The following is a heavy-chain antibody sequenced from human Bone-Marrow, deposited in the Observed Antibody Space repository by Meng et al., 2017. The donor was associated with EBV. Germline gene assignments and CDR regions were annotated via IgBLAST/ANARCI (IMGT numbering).Heavy chain of an antibody. CDR2: VHYTGST. CDR1: GDSSSSFYY. Sequence: QLQLLASGPGQVKPSETLSPTCTVSGDSSSSFYYWGWIRQPPGRGLEWIGSVHYTGSTYYSPSLKSRVTVSVDTSKNQFSLRLTSVTAADTAVYYCARPFPSWQSPRLDPFGAWGQGTLVTVSS. V-gene: IGHV4-39*01. D-gene: IGHD6-19*01. J-gene: IGHJ5*02. CDR3: ARPFPSWQSPRLDPFGA.